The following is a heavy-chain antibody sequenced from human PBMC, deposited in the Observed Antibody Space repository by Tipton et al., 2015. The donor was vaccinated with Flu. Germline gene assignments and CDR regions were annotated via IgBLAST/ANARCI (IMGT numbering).Heavy chain of an antibody. J-gene: IGHJ6*02. Sequence: SLRLSCAASGFTFSSYEMNWVRQAPGKGLEWVSSIGTAGDTYYPDSVKGRFTISRESAKNSLYLQVNSLRAEDSAVYYCARGLEEYGRAATHLFSYGAGVWGQGTTVTVSS. CDR1: GFTFSSYE. V-gene: IGHV3-13*01. D-gene: IGHD3-10*01. CDR3: ARGLEEYGRAATHLFSYGAGV. CDR2: IGTAGDT.